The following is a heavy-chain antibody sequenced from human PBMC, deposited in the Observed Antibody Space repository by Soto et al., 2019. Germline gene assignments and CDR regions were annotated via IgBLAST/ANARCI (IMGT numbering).Heavy chain of an antibody. Sequence: GGSLRLSCAASGLTFSNAWMSWVRQAPGKGLEWVGRIKSKTDGGTTDYAAPVKGRFTISRDDSKNTLYLQMNSLKTEDTAVYYCTTSTPAVTSSSPDYYYCGMDVWGQGTTVTVSS. CDR3: TTSTPAVTSSSPDYYYCGMDV. J-gene: IGHJ6*02. D-gene: IGHD6-6*01. V-gene: IGHV3-15*01. CDR2: IKSKTDGGTT. CDR1: GLTFSNAW.